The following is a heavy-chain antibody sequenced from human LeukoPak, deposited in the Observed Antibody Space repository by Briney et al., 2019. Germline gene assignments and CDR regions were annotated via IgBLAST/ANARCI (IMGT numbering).Heavy chain of an antibody. CDR1: GYTFTGYY. V-gene: IGHV1-2*02. D-gene: IGHD3-3*01. CDR3: ARGGVTIFGVATPTNWFDP. CDR2: INPNSGRT. Sequence: ASVKVSCEASGYTFTGYYMHWVRQAPGQGLEWMGWINPNSGRTNYAQKFQGRVTMTGDTSISTAYMELTRLTSDDTAVYYCARGGVTIFGVATPTNWFDPWGQGTLVTVSS. J-gene: IGHJ5*02.